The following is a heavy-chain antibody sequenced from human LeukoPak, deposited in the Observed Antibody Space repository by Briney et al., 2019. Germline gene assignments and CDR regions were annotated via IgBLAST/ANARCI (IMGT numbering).Heavy chain of an antibody. V-gene: IGHV4-39*07. D-gene: IGHD3-22*01. J-gene: IGHJ4*02. CDR1: GGSIYISNYF. CDR2: ISYSAST. Sequence: SETLSLTCTVSGGSIYISNYFWAWIRQPPGKGLEWIGTISYSASTYYNPSLKSRVTISVDTSKNQFSLKLSSVTAADTAVYYCATLGFSSGYYYYFDHWGQGTLVTVSS. CDR3: ATLGFSSGYYYYFDH.